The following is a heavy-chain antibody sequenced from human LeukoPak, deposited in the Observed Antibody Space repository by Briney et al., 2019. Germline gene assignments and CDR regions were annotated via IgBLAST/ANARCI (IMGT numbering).Heavy chain of an antibody. CDR2: IIPIFGTA. J-gene: IGHJ4*02. CDR3: ARDFCSTSCNLGY. Sequence: SVKVSCKASGGTFSSYAISWVRQAPGQGLEWMGGIIPIFGTANYAQKFQGRVTITADKSTSTAYMELSSLRSEDTAVYYCARDFCSTSCNLGYWGQGTLVTVSS. CDR1: GGTFSSYA. V-gene: IGHV1-69*06. D-gene: IGHD2-2*01.